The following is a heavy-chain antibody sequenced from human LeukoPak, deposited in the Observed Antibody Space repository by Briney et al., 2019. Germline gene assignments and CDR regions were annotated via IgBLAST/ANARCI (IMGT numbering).Heavy chain of an antibody. CDR1: GYSFTSYW. CDR3: ASRRYNWNGFDY. Sequence: GEPLKISCKGSGYSFTSYWIGWVGQMPGKGLEWMGIIYPGDSDTRYSPSCQGQVTISADKSISTAYLQWTSLKASDTAMYYCASRRYNWNGFDYWGQGTLVTVSS. V-gene: IGHV5-51*01. J-gene: IGHJ4*02. CDR2: IYPGDSDT. D-gene: IGHD1-20*01.